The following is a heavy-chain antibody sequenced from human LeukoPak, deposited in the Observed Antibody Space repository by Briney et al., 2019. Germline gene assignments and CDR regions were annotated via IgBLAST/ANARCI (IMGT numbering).Heavy chain of an antibody. CDR3: ARAGSGSIY. J-gene: IGHJ4*02. Sequence: ASVKVSCKTSGYTFTSDGISWVRQAPRQGLQWMGWISAYSGNTNYAQGLQGRVTMTTDTSTNTAYMELRSLRSDDTAVYFCARAGSGSIYWGQGTLVTISS. CDR1: GYTFTSDG. CDR2: ISAYSGNT. D-gene: IGHD6-25*01. V-gene: IGHV1-18*01.